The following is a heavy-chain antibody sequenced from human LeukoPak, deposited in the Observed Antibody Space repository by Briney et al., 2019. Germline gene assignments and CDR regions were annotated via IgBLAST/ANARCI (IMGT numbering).Heavy chain of an antibody. CDR2: ISYSGSIT. Sequence: PAESLRLSCAASGFAFSSQAMGWVRQAPGKGLEWVSVISYSGSITYYADSVKGRFTISRDNSKNTLFLQMNSLRAEDTAVYYCAKDARRTSGWYFFDYWGQATLVTVT. D-gene: IGHD6-19*01. J-gene: IGHJ4*02. CDR1: GFAFSSQA. V-gene: IGHV3-23*01. CDR3: AKDARRTSGWYFFDY.